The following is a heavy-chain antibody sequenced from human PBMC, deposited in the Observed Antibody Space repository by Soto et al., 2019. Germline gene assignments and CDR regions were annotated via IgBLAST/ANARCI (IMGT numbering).Heavy chain of an antibody. CDR3: ASPDFDGVKGAWLDP. V-gene: IGHV4-30-4*01. CDR1: GGSISSGDYY. CDR2: IYYSGST. Sequence: PSETLSLTCTVSGGSISSGDYYWSWIRQPPGKGLEWIGYIYYSGSTYYNPSLKSRVTISVDTSKNQFSLKLSSVTAADTAVYYCASPDFDGVKGAWLDPWGQGTLVTVSS. J-gene: IGHJ5*02. D-gene: IGHD3-9*01.